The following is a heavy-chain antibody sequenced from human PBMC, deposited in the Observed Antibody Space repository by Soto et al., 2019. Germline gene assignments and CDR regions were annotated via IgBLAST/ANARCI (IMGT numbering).Heavy chain of an antibody. CDR2: IYYSGST. CDR1: GGSISSYY. J-gene: IGHJ4*02. D-gene: IGHD5-12*01. V-gene: IGHV4-59*08. CDR3: ARGQWLRSPYYFDY. Sequence: SETLSLTCTVSGGSISSYYWGWIRQPPGKGLEWIGYIYYSGSTYYNPSLKSRVTISVDTSKNQFSLKLSSVTAADTAVYYCARGQWLRSPYYFDYWGQGTLVTVSS.